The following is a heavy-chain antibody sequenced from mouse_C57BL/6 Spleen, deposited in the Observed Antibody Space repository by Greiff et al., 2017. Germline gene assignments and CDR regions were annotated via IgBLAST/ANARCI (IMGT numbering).Heavy chain of an antibody. D-gene: IGHD2-10*01. J-gene: IGHJ4*01. Sequence: ESGPGLVKPSQSLSLTCSVTGYSITSGYCWNWIRQFPGNKLEWMGYISYDGSNNYNPSLKNRISITRDTSKNQFFLKLNSVTTEDTATYYCASSYYGNYEDAMDYWGQGTSVTVSS. CDR1: GYSITSGYC. CDR2: ISYDGSN. CDR3: ASSYYGNYEDAMDY. V-gene: IGHV3-6*01.